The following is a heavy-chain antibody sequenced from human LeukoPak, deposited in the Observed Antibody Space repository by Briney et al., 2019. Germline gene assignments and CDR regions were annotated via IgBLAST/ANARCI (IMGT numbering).Heavy chain of an antibody. CDR1: GYTFSGYY. V-gene: IGHV1-2*02. CDR3: ARDRYYYDGIDYPYSDAFDI. J-gene: IGHJ3*02. D-gene: IGHD3-22*01. CDR2: INPNSGGT. Sequence: SVKVSCKASGYTFSGYYMHWVRQAPGQGLEWMGWINPNSGGTNYAQKFQGRVTMTRDTSISTAYMELSRLRSDDTAVYYCARDRYYYDGIDYPYSDAFDIWGQGTMVTVSS.